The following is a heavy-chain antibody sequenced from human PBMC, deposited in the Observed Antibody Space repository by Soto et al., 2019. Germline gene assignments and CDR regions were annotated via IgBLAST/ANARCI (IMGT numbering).Heavy chain of an antibody. CDR2: IDPSDSYT. CDR3: ARSGVWTVYYYYGLDD. J-gene: IGHJ4*02. Sequence: PGASLNSSCKGSGYSFTSYRLSWVRQMPRKGLEWIGRIDPSDSYTNYSPSFHSHVTISADTSISTSYLQWSSLKAADTAMYYCARSGVWTVYYYYGLDDWGQGTLVTVSS. D-gene: IGHD3-16*01. V-gene: IGHV5-10-1*01. CDR1: GYSFTSYR.